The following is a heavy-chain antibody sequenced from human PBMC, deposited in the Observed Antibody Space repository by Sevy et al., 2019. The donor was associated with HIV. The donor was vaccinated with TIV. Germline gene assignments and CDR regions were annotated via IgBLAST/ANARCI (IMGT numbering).Heavy chain of an antibody. CDR2: IYTSGST. D-gene: IGHD6-13*01. CDR3: ARDLPAAGAFDI. J-gene: IGHJ3*02. V-gene: IGHV4-4*07. Sequence: SETLSLTCTVSGGSVSRYYWSWIRQPAGKGLEWIGRIYTSGSTDYNPSLKSRVTMSVDTSKNQFSLKLSSVTAADTAVYYCARDLPAAGAFDIWGQGTMVTVSS. CDR1: GGSVSRYY.